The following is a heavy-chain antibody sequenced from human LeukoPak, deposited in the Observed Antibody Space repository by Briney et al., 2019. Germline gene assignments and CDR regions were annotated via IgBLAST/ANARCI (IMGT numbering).Heavy chain of an antibody. CDR2: IYYSGST. CDR3: ASSIPYTHFDY. J-gene: IGHJ4*02. Sequence: SETLSLTCTVSGGSISSSSYYWGWIRQPPGKGLEWIGSIYYSGSTYYNPPLKSRVTISVDTSKNQFSLKLSSVTAADTAVYYCASSIPYTHFDYWGQGTLVTVSS. D-gene: IGHD2-2*02. CDR1: GGSISSSSYY. V-gene: IGHV4-39*01.